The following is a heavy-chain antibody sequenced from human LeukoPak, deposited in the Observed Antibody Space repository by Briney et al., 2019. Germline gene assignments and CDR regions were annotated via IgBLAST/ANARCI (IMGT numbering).Heavy chain of an antibody. CDR1: GLTFSSHW. D-gene: IGHD3-10*01. Sequence: QPGGSLRLSCAASGLTFSSHWMHWVRQAPGKGLVWVSRLDTDGSSTTYAESVKGRFTISRDNAKNMLYLQMNSLRAEDTAMYYCARDRGPRTGSMVRGAYDHWGQGTLVTVSS. V-gene: IGHV3-74*01. CDR2: LDTDGSST. CDR3: ARDRGPRTGSMVRGAYDH. J-gene: IGHJ4*02.